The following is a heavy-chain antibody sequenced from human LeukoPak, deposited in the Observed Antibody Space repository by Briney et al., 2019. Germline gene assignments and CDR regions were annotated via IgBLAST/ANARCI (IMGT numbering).Heavy chain of an antibody. CDR1: GYTFTGYY. D-gene: IGHD6-19*01. Sequence: ASVKVSCKASGYTFTGYYMHWVRQAPGQGLEWMGWINPNSGGTNYAQKFQGRVTMTRDTSISTAYMELSRLRSDDTAVYYCARDRVNIEVAGIFYWGQGTLVTVSS. J-gene: IGHJ4*02. CDR2: INPNSGGT. CDR3: ARDRVNIEVAGIFY. V-gene: IGHV1-2*02.